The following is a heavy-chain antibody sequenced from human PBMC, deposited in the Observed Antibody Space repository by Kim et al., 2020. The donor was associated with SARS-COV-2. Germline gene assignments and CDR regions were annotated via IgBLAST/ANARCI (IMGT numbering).Heavy chain of an antibody. Sequence: GGSLRLSCAASGFTFSNYAMSWVRQAPGKGLEWVSGISSTGGSTYYADSVKGRFSISRDNSKNTMYVQMNSLRAEDTAVYYCAKDTVATLRTPFDYWGQGALVTVSS. CDR2: ISSTGGST. J-gene: IGHJ4*02. CDR1: GFTFSNYA. CDR3: AKDTVATLRTPFDY. V-gene: IGHV3-23*01. D-gene: IGHD5-12*01.